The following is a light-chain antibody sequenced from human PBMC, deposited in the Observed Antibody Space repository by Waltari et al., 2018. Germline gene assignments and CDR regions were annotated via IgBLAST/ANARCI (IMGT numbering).Light chain of an antibody. CDR1: QSLVHSDGNTH. CDR3: MQGTHWPYT. V-gene: IGKV2-30*02. CDR2: RVS. J-gene: IGKJ2*01. Sequence: DVVMTQSPLSLPVTLGQPASISCKSSQSLVHSDGNTHLNWFHQGPGQSPRRLIYRVSNRDSGVPDRFSGSGSGTDFTLKISRVEAEDVGVYYCMQGTHWPYTFGQGTKLDIK.